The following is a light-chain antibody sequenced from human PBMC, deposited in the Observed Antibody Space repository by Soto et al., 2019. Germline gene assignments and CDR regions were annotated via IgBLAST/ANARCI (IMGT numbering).Light chain of an antibody. J-gene: IGKJ5*01. CDR2: GAS. CDR3: QQYNNWPIT. CDR1: QSVSDN. Sequence: EIVMTQSPVTLSVSPGERATLSCRASQSVSDNLAWYQQKPGQAPRLLIYGASTRATGIPARFSGSGSGTEFTLTISSLQSEDFAVYYCQQYNNWPITFGPGTRLEIK. V-gene: IGKV3D-15*01.